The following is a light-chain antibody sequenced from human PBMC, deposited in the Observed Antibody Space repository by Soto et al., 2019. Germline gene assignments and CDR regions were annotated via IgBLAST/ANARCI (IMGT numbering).Light chain of an antibody. CDR1: QSVSNNY. Sequence: IVLTQSPGTLSLSPGERATLSCRASQSVSNNYLAWYQQRPGQALRLLISDASTRATGIPARFSGSGSGTEFTLTISSLQSEDFALYYCQQYGSLSWTFGQGTKVDIK. J-gene: IGKJ1*01. V-gene: IGKV3-20*01. CDR3: QQYGSLSWT. CDR2: DAS.